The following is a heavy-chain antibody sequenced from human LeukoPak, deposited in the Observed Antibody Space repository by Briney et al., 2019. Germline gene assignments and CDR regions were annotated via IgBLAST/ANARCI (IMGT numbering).Heavy chain of an antibody. Sequence: GGSLRLSCAASGFTFSSYAMSWVRQAPGKGLEWVSAINSPGGSTYYADSVKGRFTISRDNSKNTLYLQMNSLRAEDTVLYYCARDKSSGYYYFDYWGQGSLVTVSS. J-gene: IGHJ4*02. CDR2: INSPGGST. V-gene: IGHV3-23*01. CDR1: GFTFSSYA. D-gene: IGHD3-22*01. CDR3: ARDKSSGYYYFDY.